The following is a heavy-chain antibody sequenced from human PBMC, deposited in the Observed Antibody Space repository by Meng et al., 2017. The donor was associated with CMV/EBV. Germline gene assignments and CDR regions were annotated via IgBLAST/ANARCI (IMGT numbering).Heavy chain of an antibody. CDR2: LYYTGST. Sequence: SETLSLTCTVSGGSISSSSYYWGWVRQPPGQGFEWIGSLYYTGSTYYNTSLGSRVTMSVDTFRNQFSLKLSSVTAADTAVYYCARQGGASPTTGVFWGPGILVTVSS. V-gene: IGHV4-39*01. CDR3: ARQGGASPTTGVF. CDR1: GGSISSSSYY. J-gene: IGHJ4*02. D-gene: IGHD1-26*01.